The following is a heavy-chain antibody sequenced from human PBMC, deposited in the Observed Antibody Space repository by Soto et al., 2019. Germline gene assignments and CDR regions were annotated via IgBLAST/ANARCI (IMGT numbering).Heavy chain of an antibody. J-gene: IGHJ6*02. CDR3: AHLPCSCGSFYWFSYSGMDV. V-gene: IGHV2-5*02. CDR2: IYWDDDK. D-gene: IGHD2-15*01. Sequence: QITLKESGPTLVKPTQTLTLTCTFSGFSLSTSGVGVAWIRQPPGKALEWLALIYWDDDKRYRPSLETRLTINKDNAKNQVVLTLTNVYAWNKDTYYCAHLPCSCGSFYWFSYSGMDVWGQGTTVIVSS. CDR1: GFSLSTSGVG.